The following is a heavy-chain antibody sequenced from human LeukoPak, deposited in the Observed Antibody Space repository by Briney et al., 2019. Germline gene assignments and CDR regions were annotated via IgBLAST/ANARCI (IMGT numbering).Heavy chain of an antibody. Sequence: ASVKVSCKASGYTFTSYGISWVRQAPGQGLGWMGWISAYNGNTNYAQKLQGRVTMTTDTSTSTAYMELRSLRSDDTAVYYCARSLSPYYGSGSLFDYWGQGTLVTVSS. CDR3: ARSLSPYYGSGSLFDY. D-gene: IGHD3-10*01. CDR2: ISAYNGNT. V-gene: IGHV1-18*01. CDR1: GYTFTSYG. J-gene: IGHJ4*02.